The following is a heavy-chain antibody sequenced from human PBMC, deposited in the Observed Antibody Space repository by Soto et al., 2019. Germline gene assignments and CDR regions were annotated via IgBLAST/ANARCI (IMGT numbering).Heavy chain of an antibody. J-gene: IGHJ4*02. Sequence: PGGSLRLSCAASGFTFSSYGMHWVRQAPGKGLEWVAAISYDGSNKYYADSVKGRFTISRDNSKNTLYLQMNSLRAEDTAMYYCAKDIGVGATALDYWGQGTLVTVSS. CDR2: ISYDGSNK. CDR1: GFTFSSYG. CDR3: AKDIGVGATALDY. D-gene: IGHD1-26*01. V-gene: IGHV3-30*18.